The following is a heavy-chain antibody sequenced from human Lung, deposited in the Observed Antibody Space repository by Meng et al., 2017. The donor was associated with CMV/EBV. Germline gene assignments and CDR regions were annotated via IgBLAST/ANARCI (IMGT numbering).Heavy chain of an antibody. V-gene: IGHV4-59*12. CDR2: ISYDGTT. CDR3: AGLLPSGKYVHHWFDP. J-gene: IGHJ5*01. Sequence: LXCAVSGGVINVYYWSWIRQPPGKGLEWVGSISYDGTTSYNPSLNSRVTISLDTSKSQFSLKLTSVTAADTALYYCAGLLPSGKYVHHWFDPWGQGTLVTVS. CDR1: GGVINVYY. D-gene: IGHD3-10*02.